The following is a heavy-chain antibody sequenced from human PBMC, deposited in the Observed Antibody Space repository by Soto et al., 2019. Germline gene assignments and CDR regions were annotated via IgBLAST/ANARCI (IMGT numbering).Heavy chain of an antibody. CDR2: INPSGGST. CDR3: ARGRCGGDCYYSPGDDC. CDR1: GYTFTSYY. Sequence: QVQLVQSGAEVKKPGASVKVSCKASGYTFTSYYMHWVRQAPGQGLEWMGIINPSGGSTSYAQKFQGRVTMTRDTSKSTVYMELSSMRSEDTAVYYCARGRCGGDCYYSPGDDCWGQGTLVTVSS. V-gene: IGHV1-46*03. J-gene: IGHJ4*02. D-gene: IGHD2-21*01.